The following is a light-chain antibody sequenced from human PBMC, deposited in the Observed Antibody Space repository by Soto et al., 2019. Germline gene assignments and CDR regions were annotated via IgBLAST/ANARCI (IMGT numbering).Light chain of an antibody. V-gene: IGLV3-21*02. CDR1: RIGSKS. CDR2: DSS. CDR3: QVWDTTSDHVV. J-gene: IGLJ2*01. Sequence: SYELTQPPSVSVAPGQTARITCGGTRIGSKSVHWYQQKPGQAPVLVVYDSSDRPSGIPERFSGSNSANTATLTISRVEAGDESDFYCQVWDTTSDHVVFGGGTKVTVL.